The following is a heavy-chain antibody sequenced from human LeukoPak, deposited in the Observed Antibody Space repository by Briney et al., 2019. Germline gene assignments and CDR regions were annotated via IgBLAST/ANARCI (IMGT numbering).Heavy chain of an antibody. CDR3: PKAGIGADGAGFLCEY. CDR2: TSYYVGKP. V-gene: IGHV3-23*01. D-gene: IGHD1-1*01. J-gene: IGHJ4*02. Sequence: PGGSLTLSCAASGFTFSVYAMRWVRQAPGKGLEWVLTTSYYVGKPYHEDSVRGRSTDSRDNSRNTVPVQMSSLRVEYTGIYYGPKAGIGADGAGFLCEYWGQGTLVTVSS. CDR1: GFTFSVYA.